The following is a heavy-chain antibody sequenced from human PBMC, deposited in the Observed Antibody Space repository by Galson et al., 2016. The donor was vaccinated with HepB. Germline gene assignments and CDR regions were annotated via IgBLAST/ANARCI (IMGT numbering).Heavy chain of an antibody. CDR2: ISYHGSNK. CDR1: GFSFSSSA. Sequence: SLRLSCAASGFSFSSSAMHWVRQAPGKGLGWVAVISYHGSNKYYVDSVKGRFTISRDNSKNTLYLQMNSLRVEDTAMYYCARDGYYYGSGSYGAATYWGQGTQVTVSS. J-gene: IGHJ4*02. CDR3: ARDGYYYGSGSYGAATY. D-gene: IGHD3-10*01. V-gene: IGHV3-30*04.